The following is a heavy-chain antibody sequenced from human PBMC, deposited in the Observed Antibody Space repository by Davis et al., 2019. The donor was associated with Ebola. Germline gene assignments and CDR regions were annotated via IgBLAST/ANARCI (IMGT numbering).Heavy chain of an antibody. CDR3: AAIYDTSGYPTDY. CDR1: GFTFSSYS. V-gene: IGHV3-21*01. Sequence: PGGSLRLSCAASGFTFSSYSMNWVRQAPGMGLEWVSSISSSSYYIYYADSVKGRFTISRDNAKKSLYLQMNSLRAEDTGVYYCAAIYDTSGYPTDYLGQGTLVTVSS. D-gene: IGHD3-22*01. CDR2: ISSSSYYI. J-gene: IGHJ4*02.